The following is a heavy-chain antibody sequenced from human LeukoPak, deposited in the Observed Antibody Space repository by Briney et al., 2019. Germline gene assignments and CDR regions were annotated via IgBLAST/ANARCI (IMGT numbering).Heavy chain of an antibody. CDR2: VLSSGAT. CDR1: GFSVSGYA. V-gene: IGHV3-23*01. D-gene: IGHD4-17*01. Sequence: GGSLRLSCVASGFSVSGYAMSWVRQAPGKGPEWVSGVLSSGATYYSDSVKGRFTISRVTSKNTLYLQMNSLRSEDTAIYSCAKDLTYGDGRWEFVPWGQGTLVTVSS. J-gene: IGHJ5*02. CDR3: AKDLTYGDGRWEFVP.